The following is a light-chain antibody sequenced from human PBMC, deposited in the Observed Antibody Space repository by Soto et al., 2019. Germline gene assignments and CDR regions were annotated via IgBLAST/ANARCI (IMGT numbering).Light chain of an antibody. CDR2: IAS. J-gene: IGKJ4*01. CDR1: QDISNY. Sequence: DIQMTQSPSSLSASVGDRVTITCRASQDISNYLAWYQQKPGKVPKLLIHIASTLQSGVPSRFSGSGFGTGFTLTISSLQPEDVATYYCQKYNSAPLTFGGGTKVEIK. V-gene: IGKV1-27*01. CDR3: QKYNSAPLT.